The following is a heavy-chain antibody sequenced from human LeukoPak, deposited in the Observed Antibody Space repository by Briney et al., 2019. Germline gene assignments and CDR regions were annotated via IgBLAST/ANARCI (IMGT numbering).Heavy chain of an antibody. J-gene: IGHJ6*02. CDR3: ARDQDGMDV. Sequence: SQTLSLTCACSVDSVPSYIAAWNWIRQSPSRGLEWLGRTYYRSKWYNDYAVSVKSRVTINPDTSKNQFSLQLNSVTPEDAAVYYCARDQDGMDVWGQGTTVTVSS. CDR2: TYYRSKWYN. CDR1: VDSVPSYIAA. V-gene: IGHV6-1*01.